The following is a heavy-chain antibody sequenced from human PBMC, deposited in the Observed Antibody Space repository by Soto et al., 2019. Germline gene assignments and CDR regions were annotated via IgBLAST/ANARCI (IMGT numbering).Heavy chain of an antibody. J-gene: IGHJ5*01. CDR1: GYTLTELS. V-gene: IGHV1-24*01. Sequence: ASVKVSCKVSGYTLTELSMHWVRQAPGKGLEWMGGFDPEDGETIYAQKFQGRVTMTEDTSTDTAYMELSSLRSEDTAVYYCAKNVPNTGWFESWGQGTLVTVSS. CDR2: FDPEDGET. D-gene: IGHD1-1*01. CDR3: AKNVPNTGWFES.